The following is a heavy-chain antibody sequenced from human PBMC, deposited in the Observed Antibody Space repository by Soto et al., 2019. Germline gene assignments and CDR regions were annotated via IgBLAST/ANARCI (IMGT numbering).Heavy chain of an antibody. Sequence: QVQLVQSGAEVKKPGASVKVSCKASGYTFTTYAMHWVRQAPGQRLEWMGWINAGNGNTKYSQKFQGRVTITRDASASTAYMELSSLRSEDTAVYYCARVTSTGWRLMDVWGQGTTVTVSS. CDR3: ARVTSTGWRLMDV. J-gene: IGHJ6*02. D-gene: IGHD6-19*01. V-gene: IGHV1-3*01. CDR2: INAGNGNT. CDR1: GYTFTTYA.